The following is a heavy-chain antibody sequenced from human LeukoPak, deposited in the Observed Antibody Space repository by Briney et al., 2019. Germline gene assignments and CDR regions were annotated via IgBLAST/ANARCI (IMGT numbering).Heavy chain of an antibody. CDR3: ASPVGATLPSAFDI. Sequence: ASVKVSCKASGYTFTGYYMHWVRQAPGQGLEWMGRINPNSGGTNYAQKFQGRVTMTRDTSISTAYMELSRPRSDDTAVYYCASPVGATLPSAFDIWGQGTMVTVSS. CDR1: GYTFTGYY. V-gene: IGHV1-2*06. J-gene: IGHJ3*02. CDR2: INPNSGGT. D-gene: IGHD1-26*01.